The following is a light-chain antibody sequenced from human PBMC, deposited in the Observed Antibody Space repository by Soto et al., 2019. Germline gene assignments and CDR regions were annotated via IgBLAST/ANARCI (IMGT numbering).Light chain of an antibody. Sequence: EIVLTQSPGTLSSSPGERATLSCRASQSVSSSHLAWYQQKPGQAPRLLIYGASSRATGIPDRFSGSGSGPDFTLTISRLEPEDFAVYFCQQYGDSPMYTFGQGTKLAI. CDR2: GAS. J-gene: IGKJ2*01. V-gene: IGKV3-20*01. CDR3: QQYGDSPMYT. CDR1: QSVSSSH.